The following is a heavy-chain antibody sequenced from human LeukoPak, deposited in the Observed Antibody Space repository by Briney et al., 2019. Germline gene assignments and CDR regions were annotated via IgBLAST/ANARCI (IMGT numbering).Heavy chain of an antibody. D-gene: IGHD2-15*01. V-gene: IGHV3-30*18. Sequence: GGSLRLSCAASGFTFSSYGMHWVRQAPGKGLEWEAVISYDVSNKYYADSVKGRFTISRDNSKNTLYLQMNSLRAEDTAVYYCAKDHADCSGGSCYLYYYYGMDVWGQGTTVTVSS. J-gene: IGHJ6*02. CDR2: ISYDVSNK. CDR3: AKDHADCSGGSCYLYYYYGMDV. CDR1: GFTFSSYG.